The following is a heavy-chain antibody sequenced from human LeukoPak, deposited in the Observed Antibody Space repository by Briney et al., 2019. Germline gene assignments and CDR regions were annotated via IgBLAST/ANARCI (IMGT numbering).Heavy chain of an antibody. D-gene: IGHD2-15*01. CDR2: IYHSGST. V-gene: IGHV4-30-2*01. CDR1: GGSISSGGYS. Sequence: SETLSLTCAVSGGSISSGGYSWSWIRQPPGTGLEWIGFIYHSGSTYYNPSLKSRVTISVDRSKNQFSLKLTSVTAADTAVYYCARVAVGGSFQFDYWGQGTLVTVSS. CDR3: ARVAVGGSFQFDY. J-gene: IGHJ4*02.